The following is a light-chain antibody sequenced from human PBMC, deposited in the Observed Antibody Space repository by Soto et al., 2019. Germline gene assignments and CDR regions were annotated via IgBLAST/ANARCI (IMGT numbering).Light chain of an antibody. Sequence: QSVLTQPHSVSAAPGQKVTISCSGSSFNIGGNSLSCYQQLPAPAPNLLIYDDNKRPSGIPDRFSGSKSGTSATLCITGFQTGDEADYYCGSWYISMTADVFGTWTKAAVL. CDR2: DDN. CDR3: GSWYISMTADV. CDR1: SFNIGGNS. J-gene: IGLJ1*01. V-gene: IGLV1-51*01.